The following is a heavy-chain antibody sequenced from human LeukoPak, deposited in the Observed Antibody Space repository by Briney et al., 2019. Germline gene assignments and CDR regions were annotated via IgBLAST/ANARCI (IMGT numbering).Heavy chain of an antibody. CDR3: ASGSPSPDYGGNSWSDY. CDR2: INSDGSNT. D-gene: IGHD4-23*01. J-gene: IGHJ4*02. V-gene: IGHV3-74*01. CDR1: GFTFSSYW. Sequence: PGGSLRLSCAASGFTFSSYWMHWVRQAPGKGLVWVSRINSDGSNTSYADSVKGRFTISRDNAKNTLYLQMNSLRAEDTAVYYCASGSPSPDYGGNSWSDYWGQGTLVTVSS.